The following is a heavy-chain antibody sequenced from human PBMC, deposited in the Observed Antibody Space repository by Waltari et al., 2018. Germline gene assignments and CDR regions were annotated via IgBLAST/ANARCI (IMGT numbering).Heavy chain of an antibody. V-gene: IGHV4-38-2*02. Sequence: QVQLQESGPGLVKPSETLSLTCTVSGYSISSGYYWGWIQQPPGKGLEWIGSIYHSGSTYYNPSLKSRVTISVDTSKNQFSLKLSSVTAADTAVYYCARDIGSSWYPPLDYWGQGTLVTVSS. J-gene: IGHJ4*02. CDR1: GYSISSGYY. CDR3: ARDIGSSWYPPLDY. D-gene: IGHD6-13*01. CDR2: IYHSGST.